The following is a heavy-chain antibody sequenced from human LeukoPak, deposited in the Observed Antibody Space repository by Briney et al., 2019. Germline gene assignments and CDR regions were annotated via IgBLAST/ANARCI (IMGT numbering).Heavy chain of an antibody. CDR2: IIPIFGTA. V-gene: IGHV1-69*06. Sequence: ASVKVSCKASGGTFSSYAISWVRQAPGQGLEWMGGIIPIFGTANYAQKFQGRVTITADKSTSTAYMELSSLRSEDTAVYYCARVLGGGSYYDGYYFDYWGQGTLVTVSS. CDR1: GGTFSSYA. J-gene: IGHJ4*02. CDR3: ARVLGGGSYYDGYYFDY. D-gene: IGHD1-26*01.